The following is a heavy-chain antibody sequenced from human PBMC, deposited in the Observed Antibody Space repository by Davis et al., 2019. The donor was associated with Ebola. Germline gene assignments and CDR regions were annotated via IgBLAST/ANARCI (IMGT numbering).Heavy chain of an antibody. J-gene: IGHJ4*02. CDR2: INHSGST. V-gene: IGHV4-34*01. CDR1: GGSFSDYY. CDR3: ARGKTYSVY. Sequence: SETLSLTCAVYGGSFSDYYWSWIRQPPGKGLEWIGEINHSGSTNYNPSLKSRVTISVDTSKNQFSLKLSSVTAADTAVYYCARGKTYSVYWGQGTLVTVSS.